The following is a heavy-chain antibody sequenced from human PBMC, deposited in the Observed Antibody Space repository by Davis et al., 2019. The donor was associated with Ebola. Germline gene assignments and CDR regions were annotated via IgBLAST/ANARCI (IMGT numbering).Heavy chain of an antibody. CDR2: IRSKANSYAT. D-gene: IGHD4-17*01. Sequence: GSLRLSCAASGFTFSGSAMHWVRQASGKGLEWVGRIRSKANSYATAYAASVKGRFTISSDDSKNTAYLQMNSLKTEDTAVYYCTSAYGDYDYWGQGTLVTVSS. CDR3: TSAYGDYDY. CDR1: GFTFSGSA. J-gene: IGHJ4*02. V-gene: IGHV3-73*01.